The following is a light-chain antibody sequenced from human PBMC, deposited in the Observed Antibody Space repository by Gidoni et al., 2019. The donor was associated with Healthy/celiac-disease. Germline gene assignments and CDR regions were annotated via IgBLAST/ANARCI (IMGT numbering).Light chain of an antibody. V-gene: IGLV2-11*01. CDR2: DVS. CDR1: SSAVGGYNY. CDR3: CSYAGSYIFV. Sequence: QSALTQPRSVSGSPGQSVTISCTGTSSAVGGYNYVYWYQQHPGKAPKLMIYDVSKRPSGVPDRFSGSKSGNTASLTISGLQAEDEADYYCCSYAGSYIFVFGGGTKLTVL. J-gene: IGLJ3*02.